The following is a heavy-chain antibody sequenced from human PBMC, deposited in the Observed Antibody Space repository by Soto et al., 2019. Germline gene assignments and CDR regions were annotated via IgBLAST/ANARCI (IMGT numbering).Heavy chain of an antibody. CDR3: AKSPAYIVATTNFDY. D-gene: IGHD5-12*01. J-gene: IGHJ4*02. CDR1: GFTFSSYA. Sequence: PGGSLRLSCAASGFTFSSYAMSWVRQAPGKGLEWVSAISGSGGSTYYADSVKGRFTISRDNSKNTLYLQMNSLRAEDTAVYYCAKSPAYIVATTNFDYWGQGTLVTVSS. CDR2: ISGSGGST. V-gene: IGHV3-23*01.